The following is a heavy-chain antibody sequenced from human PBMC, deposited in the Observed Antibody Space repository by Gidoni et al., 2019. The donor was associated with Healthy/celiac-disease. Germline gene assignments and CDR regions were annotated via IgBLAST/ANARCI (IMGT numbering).Heavy chain of an antibody. CDR2: IIPILGIA. J-gene: IGHJ6*02. Sequence: QVQLVQSGAEVKKPGSSVKVSCKASGGPLASYAIRWVRQAPGQGLEWMGRIIPILGIANYAQKFQGRVTITADKSTSTAYMELSSLRSEDTAVYYCARDRGLGPYYYDSSGYYYYGMDVWGQGTTVTVSS. CDR1: GGPLASYA. V-gene: IGHV1-69*04. CDR3: ARDRGLGPYYYDSSGYYYYGMDV. D-gene: IGHD3-22*01.